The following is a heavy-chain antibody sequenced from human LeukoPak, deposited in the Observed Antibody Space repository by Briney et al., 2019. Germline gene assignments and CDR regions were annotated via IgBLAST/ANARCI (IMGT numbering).Heavy chain of an antibody. J-gene: IGHJ4*02. V-gene: IGHV3-30*04. CDR1: GFTFSSYA. Sequence: GGSLRLSCAASGFTFSSYAMHWVRQAPGKGLEWVAVISYDGSNKYYADSVKGRFTISRDNSKNTLYLQVNSLRAEDTAVYYCARVGVVKGSSSWYFDYWGQGTLVTVSS. CDR3: ARVGVVKGSSSWYFDY. D-gene: IGHD6-13*01. CDR2: ISYDGSNK.